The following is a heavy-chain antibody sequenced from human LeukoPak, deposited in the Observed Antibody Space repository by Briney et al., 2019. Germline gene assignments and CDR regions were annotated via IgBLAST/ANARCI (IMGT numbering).Heavy chain of an antibody. CDR3: AKIMVAYAGVDY. V-gene: IGHV3-33*06. Sequence: GRSLRLSCAASGFAFSSYDMHWVRQAPGKGLEWVAVIWYDGNNKYYADSVKGRFTISRDNSKNTLYLQMNSLRAEDTAVYYCAKIMVAYAGVDYWGQGTLVTVSS. CDR1: GFAFSSYD. J-gene: IGHJ4*02. D-gene: IGHD3-10*01. CDR2: IWYDGNNK.